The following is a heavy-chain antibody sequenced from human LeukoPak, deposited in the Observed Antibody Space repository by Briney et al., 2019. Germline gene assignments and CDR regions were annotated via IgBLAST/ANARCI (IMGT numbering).Heavy chain of an antibody. Sequence: PGGSLRLSCAASGFTFSSYAMHWVRQAPGKGLEYVSAISSNGGSTYYANSVKGRFTISRDNSKNTLYLQMGSLRAEDMAVYYCARQVGASGDWFDPWGQGTLVTVSS. CDR2: ISSNGGST. CDR1: GFTFSSYA. J-gene: IGHJ5*02. V-gene: IGHV3-64*01. D-gene: IGHD1-26*01. CDR3: ARQVGASGDWFDP.